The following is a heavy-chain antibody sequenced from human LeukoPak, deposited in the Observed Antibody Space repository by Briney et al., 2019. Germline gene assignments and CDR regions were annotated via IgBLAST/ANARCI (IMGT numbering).Heavy chain of an antibody. J-gene: IGHJ4*02. CDR1: GYSISSGYY. D-gene: IGHD3-3*01. CDR2: IYHSGST. Sequence: SETLSLTCAVSGYSISSGYYWGWIRQPPGKGLEWIGSIYHSGSTYYNPSLKSRVTISVDKSKNQFSLKLSSVTAADTAVYYCARKRADFWSGYYVRYYFDYWGQGTLVTVSS. V-gene: IGHV4-38-2*01. CDR3: ARKRADFWSGYYVRYYFDY.